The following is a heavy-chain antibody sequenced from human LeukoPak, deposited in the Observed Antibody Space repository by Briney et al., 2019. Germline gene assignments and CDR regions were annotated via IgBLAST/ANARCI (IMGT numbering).Heavy chain of an antibody. J-gene: IGHJ4*02. Sequence: SDPLSLLCTLSGVSFTSFYWRWIRQPAGKGLEWIACFFSSGNNNYHPPFKSRASISIDKSKNQFSLKLTSGTATDTAVYYSAGYAGIYDHDYWGQGTLVSVSS. D-gene: IGHD3-16*01. CDR1: GVSFTSFY. CDR3: AGYAGIYDHDY. V-gene: IGHV4-4*07. CDR2: FFSSGNN.